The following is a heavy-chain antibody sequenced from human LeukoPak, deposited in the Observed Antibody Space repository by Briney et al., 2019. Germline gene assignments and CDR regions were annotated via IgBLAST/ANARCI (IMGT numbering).Heavy chain of an antibody. V-gene: IGHV3-30*04. CDR2: ISYDGSNE. CDR3: AGGLGATVF. D-gene: IGHD1-26*01. CDR1: GFTFSSYV. J-gene: IGHJ3*01. Sequence: GGSLRLSCAASGFTFSSYVMHWVRQAPGKGLEWVAIISYDGSNEYYADSVKGRFTISRDNAKNSLYLQMNSLRAEDTAVYYCAGGLGATVFWGQGTVVTVSS.